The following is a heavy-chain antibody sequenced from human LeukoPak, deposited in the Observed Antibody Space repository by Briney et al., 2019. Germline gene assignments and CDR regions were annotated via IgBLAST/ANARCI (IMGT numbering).Heavy chain of an antibody. J-gene: IGHJ4*02. Sequence: PGGSLRLSCAASGFTFSSYAMSWVRQAPGRGLEWVSAISGSGGNTYYADSVKGRFTISRDNSKNTLYLQMNSLRAEDTAVYYCANTFSYDFWSGYQPFDYWGQGTLVTVSS. CDR2: ISGSGGNT. CDR1: GFTFSSYA. V-gene: IGHV3-23*01. CDR3: ANTFSYDFWSGYQPFDY. D-gene: IGHD3-3*01.